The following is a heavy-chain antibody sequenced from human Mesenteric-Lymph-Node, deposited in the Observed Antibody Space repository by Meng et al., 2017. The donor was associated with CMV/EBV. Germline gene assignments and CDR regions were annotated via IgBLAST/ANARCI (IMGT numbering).Heavy chain of an antibody. D-gene: IGHD1-14*01. CDR3: ARNPYYYYGVDV. CDR2: IYYSGTT. CDR1: GGSIGTYY. V-gene: IGHV4-59*01. Sequence: SETLSLTCTVSGGSIGTYYWSWIRQPPGKGPEWIGHIYYSGTTNYNPSLKTRVTISVLTSRNQFSLNLTSVTAADTAVYYCARNPYYYYGVDVWGQGTTVTVSS. J-gene: IGHJ6*02.